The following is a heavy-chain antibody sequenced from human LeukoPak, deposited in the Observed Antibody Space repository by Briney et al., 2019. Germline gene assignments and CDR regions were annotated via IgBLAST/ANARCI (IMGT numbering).Heavy chain of an antibody. CDR1: GGSISSYY. Sequence: SETLSLTCTVSGGSISSYYWSWIRQPPGKGLEWIGYMSYSGSTNYNPSLKSRVTISLDTSKNQFSLKLSSVTAADTAVYYCARAIADYDSSGYYYPNWFDPWGQGTLDTVSS. V-gene: IGHV4-59*01. D-gene: IGHD3-22*01. CDR2: MSYSGST. CDR3: ARAIADYDSSGYYYPNWFDP. J-gene: IGHJ5*02.